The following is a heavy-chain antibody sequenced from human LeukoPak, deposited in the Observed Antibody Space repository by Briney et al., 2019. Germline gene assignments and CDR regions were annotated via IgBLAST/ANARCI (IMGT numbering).Heavy chain of an antibody. CDR3: AKGSSGYFLDV. CDR2: ISNDGGGT. CDR1: GFIFNNYG. D-gene: IGHD3-22*01. J-gene: IGHJ4*02. Sequence: PGGSLRLSCAASGFIFNNYGLVWVRQAPGKGLEWVPAISNDGGGTTYADFVKGRFTISRDNSKNTVFLQMNSLRAEDTALYYCAKGSSGYFLDVWGQGTLVTVSS. V-gene: IGHV3-23*01.